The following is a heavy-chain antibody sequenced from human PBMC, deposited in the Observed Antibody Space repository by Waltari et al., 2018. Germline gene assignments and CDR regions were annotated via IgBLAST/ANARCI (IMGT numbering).Heavy chain of an antibody. D-gene: IGHD3-16*02. Sequence: QVQLAQSGAEVKSPGSSVTISCKASGLSIRGYTSSWVRQAPGQGLEWMGGFIPLTGSKSYTQKFQGRLTITADGSTRTTVMELRNLKYEDTAVYFCARGYRYDSSQRFYLDHWGQGTPVIVS. CDR3: ARGYRYDSSQRFYLDH. J-gene: IGHJ4*02. V-gene: IGHV1-69*12. CDR1: GLSIRGYT. CDR2: FIPLTGSK.